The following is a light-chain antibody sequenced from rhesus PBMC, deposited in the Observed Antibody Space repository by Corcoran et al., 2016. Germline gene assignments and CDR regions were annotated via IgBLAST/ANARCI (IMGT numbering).Light chain of an antibody. CDR3: QHGYGTPLT. CDR2: KAS. CDR1: ENVNNY. V-gene: IGKV1-74*01. J-gene: IGKJ4*01. Sequence: DIQMTQSPSSLSASVGDRVTITCRASENVNNYLNWYQKKPGKAPKLLISKASTLPSGVPSRFSGSGSGTDYTFTISSLQPEDVATYYCQHGYGTPLTFGGGTKVEIK.